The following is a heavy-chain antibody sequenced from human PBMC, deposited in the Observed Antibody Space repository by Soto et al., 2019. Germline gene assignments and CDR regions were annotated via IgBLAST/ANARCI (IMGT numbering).Heavy chain of an antibody. Sequence: QVQLQESGPGLVKPSQTLSLTCTVSGGSISSGGYYWSWIRQHPGKGLEWIGYIYYSGSIYYNPSLKSRVPISVDTSKNQFSLKLSSVTAADTAVYYCARDSGCSGGSCYSDYWGQGTLVTVSS. V-gene: IGHV4-31*03. CDR1: GGSISSGGYY. J-gene: IGHJ4*02. CDR2: IYYSGSI. D-gene: IGHD2-15*01. CDR3: ARDSGCSGGSCYSDY.